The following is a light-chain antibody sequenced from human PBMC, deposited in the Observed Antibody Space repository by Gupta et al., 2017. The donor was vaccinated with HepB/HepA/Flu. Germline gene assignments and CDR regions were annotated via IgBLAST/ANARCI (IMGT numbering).Light chain of an antibody. CDR1: NIGSKS. CDR2: YDS. Sequence: SYVLTQPLSVSVAPGKTARITCGGNNIGSKSVHWYQQKPGQAPVLVIYYDSDRPSWIPERFSGSNSGNTATLTISRVEAGDEADYYCQVWDSSSDHWVYGGGAKLTVL. CDR3: QVWDSSSDHWV. V-gene: IGLV3-21*04. J-gene: IGLJ3*02.